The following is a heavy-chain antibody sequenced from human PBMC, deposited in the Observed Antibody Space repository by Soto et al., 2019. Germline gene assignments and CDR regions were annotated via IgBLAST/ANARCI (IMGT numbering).Heavy chain of an antibody. J-gene: IGHJ6*02. CDR3: ARDLWGYCGTDCYPLDV. CDR1: GGSISGHY. CDR2: MYNTGST. V-gene: IGHV4-59*11. Sequence: SETLPLTSTVSGGSISGHYCSWIRQPPGKGLEWIGYMYNTGSTVYNPSFKSRVTISVDTSKTQFSLKLNSMTAADTAVYYCARDLWGYCGTDCYPLDVWGQGTTVTVSS. D-gene: IGHD2-21*02.